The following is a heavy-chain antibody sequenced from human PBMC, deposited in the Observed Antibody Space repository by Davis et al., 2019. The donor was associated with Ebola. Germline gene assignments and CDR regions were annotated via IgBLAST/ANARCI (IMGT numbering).Heavy chain of an antibody. D-gene: IGHD1-26*01. J-gene: IGHJ3*02. CDR2: IYYSGST. CDR3: ASGSSGSPHAFDI. V-gene: IGHV4-31*03. CDR1: GGSISSGGYY. Sequence: PSETLSLTCTVSGGSISSGGYYWSWIRQHPGKGLEWIGYIYYSGSTYYNPSLKSRVTISVDKSKNQFSLKLSSVTAADTAVYYCASGSSGSPHAFDIWGQGTMVTVSS.